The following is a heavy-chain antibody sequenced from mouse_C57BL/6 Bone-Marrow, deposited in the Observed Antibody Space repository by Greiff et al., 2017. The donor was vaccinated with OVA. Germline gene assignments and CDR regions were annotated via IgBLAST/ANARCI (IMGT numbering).Heavy chain of an antibody. CDR3: ARELRSPYFDY. CDR2: INPSTGGT. D-gene: IGHD1-1*01. V-gene: IGHV1-42*01. CDR1: GYSFTGYY. J-gene: IGHJ2*01. Sequence: VQLQQSGPELVKPGASVKISCKASGYSFTGYYMNWVKQSPEKSLEWIGEINPSTGGTTYNQKFKAKATLTVDKSSSTAYMQLKSLTSEDSAVYYCARELRSPYFDYWGQGTTLTVSS.